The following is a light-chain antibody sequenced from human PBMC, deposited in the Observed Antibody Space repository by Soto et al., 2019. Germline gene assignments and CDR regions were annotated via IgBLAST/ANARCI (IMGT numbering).Light chain of an antibody. V-gene: IGKV1-33*01. CDR2: DAS. CDR1: QDISNY. CDR3: QQYDNLPPRLT. J-gene: IGKJ4*01. Sequence: DIPMTQSPSSLSASVGDRVTITCQASQDISNYLNWYQQKPGKAPKLLIYDASNLETGVTSRFSGSGSGTDFTFTISSLQPEDIATYYCQQYDNLPPRLTFGGGTKVEIK.